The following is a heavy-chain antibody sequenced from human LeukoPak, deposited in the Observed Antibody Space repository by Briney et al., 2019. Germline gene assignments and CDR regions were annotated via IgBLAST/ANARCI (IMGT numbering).Heavy chain of an antibody. CDR2: IYYSGST. CDR3: ARVRYNWNPTGAFDI. J-gene: IGHJ3*02. CDR1: GGSISSYY. V-gene: IGHV4-59*01. Sequence: SETLSLTCTVSGGSISSYYWSWIRQPPGKGLEWIGYIYYSGSTNYNPSLKSRVTISVDTSKNQFSLKLSPVTAADTAVYYCARVRYNWNPTGAFDIWGQGTMVTVSS. D-gene: IGHD1-20*01.